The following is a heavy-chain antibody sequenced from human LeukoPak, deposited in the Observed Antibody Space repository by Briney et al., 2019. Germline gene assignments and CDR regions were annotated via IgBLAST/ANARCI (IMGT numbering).Heavy chain of an antibody. CDR2: ISYDGSNK. CDR3: ARDNYSSSWYKGEFVY. CDR1: GFTFNNYA. D-gene: IGHD6-13*01. V-gene: IGHV3-30-3*01. J-gene: IGHJ4*02. Sequence: PGGSLRLSSAASGFTFNNYAMHWVRQAPGKGLEWVAVISYDGSNKYYADSVKGRFTISRDNSKNTLSLQMNSLRTEDTAVYFCARDNYSSSWYKGEFVYWGQGTLVTVSS.